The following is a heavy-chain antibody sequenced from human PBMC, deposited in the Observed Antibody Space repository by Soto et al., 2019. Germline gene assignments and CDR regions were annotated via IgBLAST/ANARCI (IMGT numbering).Heavy chain of an antibody. CDR2: LYQGLSI. J-gene: IGHJ4*02. CDR3: AKATGIQLWYPFDY. Sequence: SETLSLTCAVYSGSFSGYYWSWIRQPPGKGLEWIGELYQGLSIVYNPSLESRVTISGDSSKNQFSLKLRSVTAEDTAVYYCAKATGIQLWYPFDYWGRGTLVTVSS. V-gene: IGHV4-34*01. D-gene: IGHD5-18*01. CDR1: SGSFSGYY.